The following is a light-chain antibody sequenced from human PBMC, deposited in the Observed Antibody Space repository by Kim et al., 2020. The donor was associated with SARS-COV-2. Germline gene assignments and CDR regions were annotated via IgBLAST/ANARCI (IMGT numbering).Light chain of an antibody. CDR2: GKN. J-gene: IGLJ3*02. V-gene: IGLV3-19*01. CDR1: SLRNYY. Sequence: SSELTQDPAVSVALGQTVRITCQGDSLRNYYASWYQQQPGQAPVLVLFGKNNRPSGIPDRFSGSKSGNTASLTITGAQAEDEADYYCNSRDSSGNHLVFGGGTKVTVL. CDR3: NSRDSSGNHLV.